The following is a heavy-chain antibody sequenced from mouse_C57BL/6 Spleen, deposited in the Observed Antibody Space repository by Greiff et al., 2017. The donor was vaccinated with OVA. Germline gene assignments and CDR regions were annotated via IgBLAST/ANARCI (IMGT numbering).Heavy chain of an antibody. CDR2: ISDGGSYT. Sequence: EVKLVESGGGLVKPGGSLKLSCAASGFTFSSYAMSWVRQTPEKRLEWVATISDGGSYTYYPDNVKGRFTISRDNAKNNLYLQMSHLKSEDTAMYYCARENYYGSSYGEWFAYWGQGTLVTVSA. D-gene: IGHD1-1*01. CDR3: ARENYYGSSYGEWFAY. V-gene: IGHV5-4*01. CDR1: GFTFSSYA. J-gene: IGHJ3*01.